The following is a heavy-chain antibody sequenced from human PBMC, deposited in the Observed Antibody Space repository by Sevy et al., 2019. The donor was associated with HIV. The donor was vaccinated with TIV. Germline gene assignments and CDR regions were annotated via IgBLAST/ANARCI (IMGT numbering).Heavy chain of an antibody. D-gene: IGHD3-16*02. J-gene: IGHJ4*02. CDR2: IKQDGSEK. CDR3: ARDPQARRGPLLCSRELSSGFDY. Sequence: GGSLRLSCAASGFTFSSYWMSWVRQAPGKGLEWVANIKQDGSEKYYVDSVKGRFTISRDNAKNSLYLQMNSLRAEDTAVYYCARDPQARRGPLLCSRELSSGFDYWGQGTLVTVSS. V-gene: IGHV3-7*03. CDR1: GFTFSSYW.